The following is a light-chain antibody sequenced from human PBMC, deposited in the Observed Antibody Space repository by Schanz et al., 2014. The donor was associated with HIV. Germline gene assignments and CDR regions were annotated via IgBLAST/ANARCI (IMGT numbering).Light chain of an antibody. V-gene: IGKV3-20*01. J-gene: IGKJ1*01. CDR3: QQYGVSPPWT. Sequence: EAVLTQSPATLSVYPGERVTLSCRTTQIISTSLAWYQERPGQLPRLLFYGASSRATGIPDRFSGSGSGTDFTLSISGLEPEDFAVYYCQQYGVSPPWTFGQGTKVEFK. CDR2: GAS. CDR1: QIISTS.